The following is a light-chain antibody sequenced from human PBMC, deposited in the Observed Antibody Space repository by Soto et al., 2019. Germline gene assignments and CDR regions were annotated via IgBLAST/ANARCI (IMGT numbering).Light chain of an antibody. CDR1: QSVLYSANNKNY. V-gene: IGKV4-1*01. J-gene: IGKJ4*01. CDR2: WAS. Sequence: DIVMTQSPDSLAVSLGERATINCKSSQSVLYSANNKNYLAWYQQKAGQPPKLLFYWASTRESGVPDRFSGSGSGTEFTLTITSLQAVDVAVYYCQQYYTSPVTFGGGTKVEIE. CDR3: QQYYTSPVT.